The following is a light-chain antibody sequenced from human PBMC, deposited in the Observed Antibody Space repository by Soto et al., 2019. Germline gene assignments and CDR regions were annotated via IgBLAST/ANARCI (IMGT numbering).Light chain of an antibody. V-gene: IGKV3-11*01. CDR1: QTVGVR. J-gene: IGKJ1*01. CDR3: QKYNSAPQT. Sequence: EIVLTQSPATLSASPGERATLSSRASQTVGVRLAWYQHKPGQAPRLLIYEASNRAAGVPGRFSGSGSGTDFTLTISSLQPEDVATYYCQKYNSAPQTFGQGTKVDIK. CDR2: EAS.